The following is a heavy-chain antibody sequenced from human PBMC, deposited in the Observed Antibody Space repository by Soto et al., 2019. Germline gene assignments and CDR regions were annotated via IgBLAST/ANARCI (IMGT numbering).Heavy chain of an antibody. CDR1: GYTFTSYA. CDR3: ARVSGWYYFDY. J-gene: IGHJ4*02. D-gene: IGHD6-19*01. Sequence: ASVKVSCKASGYTFTSYAMHWVRQAPGQRLEWMRWINAGNGNTKYSQKFQGRVTITRDTSASTAYMELSSLRSEDTAVYYCARVSGWYYFDYWGQGTLVTVSS. V-gene: IGHV1-3*01. CDR2: INAGNGNT.